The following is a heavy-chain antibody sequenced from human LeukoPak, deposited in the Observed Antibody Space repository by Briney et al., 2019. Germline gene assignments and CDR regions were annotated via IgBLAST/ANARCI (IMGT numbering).Heavy chain of an antibody. J-gene: IGHJ6*02. Sequence: ASVKVSCKVSGYTLTELSMHWVRQAPGKGREWMGGFDPEDGETIYAQKFEGRVTMTEDTSTDTAYMELSSLRSEDTAVYYCATSTIFGVDPPYYYYGMDVWGQGTTVTVSS. CDR2: FDPEDGET. CDR3: ATSTIFGVDPPYYYYGMDV. V-gene: IGHV1-24*01. CDR1: GYTLTELS. D-gene: IGHD3-3*01.